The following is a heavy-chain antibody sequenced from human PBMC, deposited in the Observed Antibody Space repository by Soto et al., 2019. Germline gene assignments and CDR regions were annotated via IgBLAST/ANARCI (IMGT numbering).Heavy chain of an antibody. J-gene: IGHJ4*02. V-gene: IGHV3-33*01. CDR3: ARYYDIYDFWSGPIDY. CDR2: IWYDGSNK. Sequence: GGSLRLSCAASGFTFSSYGMHWVRQAPGKGLEWVAVIWYDGSNKYYADSVKGRFTISRDNSKNTLYLQMNSLRAEDTAVYYCARYYDIYDFWSGPIDYWGQGTLVTVSS. CDR1: GFTFSSYG. D-gene: IGHD3-3*01.